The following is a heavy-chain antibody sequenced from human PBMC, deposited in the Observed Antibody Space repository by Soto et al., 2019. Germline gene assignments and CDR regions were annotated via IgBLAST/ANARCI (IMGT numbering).Heavy chain of an antibody. J-gene: IGHJ4*02. CDR3: ARAPGGYYDSSGYPPV. V-gene: IGHV4-30-4*01. D-gene: IGHD3-22*01. CDR1: GGSISSGDYY. CDR2: IYYSGST. Sequence: TSETLSLTCTVSGGSISSGDYYWSGIRQPPGKGLEWIGYIYYSGSTYYNQSLKNRVTKSVDTSKNQFSLKLSSVPAADTAFYYCARAPGGYYDSSGYPPVWGQGTLVTVSS.